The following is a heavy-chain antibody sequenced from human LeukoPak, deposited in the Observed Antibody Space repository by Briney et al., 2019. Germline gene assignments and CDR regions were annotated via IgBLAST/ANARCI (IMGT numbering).Heavy chain of an antibody. D-gene: IGHD1-26*01. Sequence: PGGSLRLSCAASGFAFGNYDMTWVRQAPGKGLEWVSAISGGGETTFYGDSVKGRFTISRDNSRNTLFLQMDRLSVEDTAVYYCAKRGSYFGGFDYWREGTLLTVRS. CDR2: ISGGGETT. CDR3: AKRGSYFGGFDY. CDR1: GFAFGNYD. V-gene: IGHV3-23*01. J-gene: IGHJ4*02.